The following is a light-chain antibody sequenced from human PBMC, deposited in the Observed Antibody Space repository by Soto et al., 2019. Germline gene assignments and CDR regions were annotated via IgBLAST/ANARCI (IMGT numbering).Light chain of an antibody. J-gene: IGKJ1*01. Sequence: DIQMTQSPATLSASVGDRVTITCRASQSVSSWLAWYQQKPGKAPKLLIYDASNLESGVPLRFSGSGSGTEFPLTISSLQPDDFATYYCQQYNQYSWTFGQGTKVEVK. CDR1: QSVSSW. CDR3: QQYNQYSWT. CDR2: DAS. V-gene: IGKV1-5*01.